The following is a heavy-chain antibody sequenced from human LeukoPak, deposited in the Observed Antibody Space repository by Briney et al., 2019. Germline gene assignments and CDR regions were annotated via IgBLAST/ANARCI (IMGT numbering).Heavy chain of an antibody. V-gene: IGHV3-23*01. CDR3: ARVVTAWSMDV. Sequence: GGSLRLSCAASGFTFSSYAMNWVRQAPGKGLEWVSAISGSGDDTYYADSVKGRFTISRDNSKNTLYLQMNSLRAEDTAVYYCARVVTAWSMDVWGKGTTVTVSS. D-gene: IGHD2-21*02. CDR2: ISGSGDDT. J-gene: IGHJ6*03. CDR1: GFTFSSYA.